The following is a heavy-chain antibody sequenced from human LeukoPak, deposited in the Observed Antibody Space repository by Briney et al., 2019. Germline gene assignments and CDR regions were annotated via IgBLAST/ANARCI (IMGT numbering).Heavy chain of an antibody. CDR3: AKDSFSSQQLAPGYFDY. Sequence: PGGSLRLSCAASGFTFSSYAMSWVRQAPGKGLEWVSAISSSGGSTYYADSVKGRFTISRDNSKNTLYLQMNSLRAEDTAVYYCAKDSFSSQQLAPGYFDYWGQGTLVTVSS. CDR1: GFTFSSYA. J-gene: IGHJ4*02. D-gene: IGHD6-13*01. V-gene: IGHV3-23*01. CDR2: ISSSGGST.